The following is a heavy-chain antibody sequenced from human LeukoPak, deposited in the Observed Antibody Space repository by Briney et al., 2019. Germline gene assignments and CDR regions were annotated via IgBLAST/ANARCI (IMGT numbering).Heavy chain of an antibody. Sequence: SQTLSLTCAISGGSVSSNSAAWNWIRQSPSRGLEWLGRTYYRSKWYNDYAVSVKSRITINPDTSKNQFSLQLTSVTAADTGVYFCARVSDIMISFGGAISYFDYWGQGALVTVSS. CDR3: ARVSDIMISFGGAISYFDY. CDR2: TYYRSKWYN. V-gene: IGHV6-1*01. J-gene: IGHJ4*02. D-gene: IGHD3-16*02. CDR1: GGSVSSNSAA.